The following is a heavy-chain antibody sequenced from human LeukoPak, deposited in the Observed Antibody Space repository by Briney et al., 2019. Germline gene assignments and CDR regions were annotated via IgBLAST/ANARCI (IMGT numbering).Heavy chain of an antibody. CDR1: GFTGSSHY. J-gene: IGHJ4*02. Sequence: GGSLRLSCVASGFTGSSHYMSWVRQAPGKGLEWVSVIYRGDATYYADSVKGRFTISRDNSRHTVYLQMNSLRVEDTAVYYCARDIGGTVEVATMNYWGRGTLVTVSS. CDR2: IYRGDAT. V-gene: IGHV3-66*01. D-gene: IGHD5-24*01. CDR3: ARDIGGTVEVATMNY.